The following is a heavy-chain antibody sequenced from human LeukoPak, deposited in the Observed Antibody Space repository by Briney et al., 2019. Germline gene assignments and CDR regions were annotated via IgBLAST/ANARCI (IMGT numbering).Heavy chain of an antibody. D-gene: IGHD3-3*01. CDR2: ISGSGVDT. CDR1: GFIFSNYA. V-gene: IGHV3-23*01. J-gene: IGHJ4*02. Sequence: GGSLRLSCAASGFIFSNYAMSWVRQAPGKGLEWVSAISGSGVDTYYTDSVKGRFTISRDNSKNRLYVQMNSLRDDDTAVYYCAKTVGTDDFWRCVLDYWGQGTLVTASS. CDR3: AKTVGTDDFWRCVLDY.